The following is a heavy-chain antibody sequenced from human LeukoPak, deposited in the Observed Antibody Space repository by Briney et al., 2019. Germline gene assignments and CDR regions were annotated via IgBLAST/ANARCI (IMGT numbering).Heavy chain of an antibody. CDR2: IYTSGST. V-gene: IGHV4-4*07. CDR1: GGSISSYY. J-gene: IGHJ5*02. D-gene: IGHD5-18*01. Sequence: PSETLSLTCTVSGGSISSYYWSWIRQPAGKGLEWIGRIYTSGSTNYNPSLKSRVTMSVDTSKNQFSLKLSSVTAADTAVYYCARDSVTAMVRNWFDPWGQGTLVTVSS. CDR3: ARDSVTAMVRNWFDP.